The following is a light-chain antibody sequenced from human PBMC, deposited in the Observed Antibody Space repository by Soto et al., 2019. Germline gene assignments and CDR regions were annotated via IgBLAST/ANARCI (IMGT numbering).Light chain of an antibody. Sequence: QSALTQPPSASGSPGQSVTISCTGTSSDVGGYNYVSWYQQHPGKAPKLMIYEVSKRPSGVPDRFSGSKSGNTASLTVSGLQAEDEADYHCSSYAGNNNPHVVFGGGTKVTVL. J-gene: IGLJ2*01. CDR2: EVS. CDR3: SSYAGNNNPHVV. V-gene: IGLV2-8*01. CDR1: SSDVGGYNY.